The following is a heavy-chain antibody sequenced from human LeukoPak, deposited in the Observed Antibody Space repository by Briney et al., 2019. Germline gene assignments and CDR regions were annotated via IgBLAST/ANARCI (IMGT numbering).Heavy chain of an antibody. D-gene: IGHD2-8*01. J-gene: IGHJ6*03. CDR2: INRDGSVK. CDR1: GFTLSFYW. V-gene: IGHV3-7*01. CDR3: ARAIMVYALGYYYYMDV. Sequence: GGSLRLSCAASGFTLSFYWMSWVRQAPGKGLEWVANINRDGSVKNYVDSVKGRFTISRDNAKNSLYLQMNSLRAEDTAVYYCARAIMVYALGYYYYMDVWGKGTTVTVSS.